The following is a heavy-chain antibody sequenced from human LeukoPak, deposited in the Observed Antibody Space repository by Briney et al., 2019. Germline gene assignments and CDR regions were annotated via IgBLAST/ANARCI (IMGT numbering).Heavy chain of an antibody. CDR3: ARVGCSSTSCYFYYYGMDV. J-gene: IGHJ6*02. D-gene: IGHD2-2*01. Sequence: ASVKVSCTASGYTFTSYAMHWVRQAPGQRLEWMGWINAGNGNTKYPQKFQGRVTITRDTSASTAYMELSSLRSEDTAVYYCARVGCSSTSCYFYYYGMDVWGQGTTVTVSS. V-gene: IGHV1-3*01. CDR1: GYTFTSYA. CDR2: INAGNGNT.